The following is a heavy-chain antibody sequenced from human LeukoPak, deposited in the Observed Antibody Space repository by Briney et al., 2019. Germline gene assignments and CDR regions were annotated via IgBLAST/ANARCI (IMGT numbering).Heavy chain of an antibody. CDR1: GFTVSSNY. J-gene: IGHJ5*02. CDR2: IYSGGST. Sequence: GGSLRLSCAASGFTVSSNYMTWVRQAPGTGLEWFSVIYSGGSTYYAASVKGRFTISRDNSKDTLYLQMNSLRAEDTAVYYCARSGLKGVYGLASWGQGTLVTVSS. D-gene: IGHD3-10*01. CDR3: ARSGLKGVYGLAS. V-gene: IGHV3-53*01.